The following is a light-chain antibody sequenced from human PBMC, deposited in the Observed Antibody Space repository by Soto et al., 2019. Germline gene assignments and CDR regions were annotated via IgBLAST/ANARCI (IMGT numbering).Light chain of an antibody. Sequence: DIQMTQSPSFLSASVGDRVTITCRASLTIGDSLSWFQQKAGKPPTLLIYGASALQSGVPARFSGSGSGTDFTLTISNMQREDFATYYCLQTYNLPRTFGQGTKVDIK. CDR3: LQTYNLPRT. J-gene: IGKJ1*01. V-gene: IGKV1-39*01. CDR1: LTIGDS. CDR2: GAS.